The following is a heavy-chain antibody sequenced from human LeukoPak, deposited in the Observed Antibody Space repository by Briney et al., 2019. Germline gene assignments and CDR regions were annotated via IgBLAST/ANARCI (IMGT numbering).Heavy chain of an antibody. CDR3: AKDDSRTWSAFDY. V-gene: IGHV3-23*01. Sequence: GGTLRLSCAASGFTFSSYGMSWVRQAPGKGLEWASAISGSGGSTYYADSVKGRFTISRDNSKNTLYLQMNSLRAEDTALYYCAKDDSRTWSAFDYWGQGTLVTVSS. CDR2: ISGSGGST. J-gene: IGHJ4*02. D-gene: IGHD3-22*01. CDR1: GFTFSSYG.